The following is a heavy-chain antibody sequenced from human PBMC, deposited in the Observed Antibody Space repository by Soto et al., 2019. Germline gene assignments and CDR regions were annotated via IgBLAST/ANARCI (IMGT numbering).Heavy chain of an antibody. CDR1: GFTFRSYF. CDR2: ISTSSSYI. Sequence: EVQLVESGGGLVKPGGSLRLSCAASGFTFRSYFMNWVRQAPGKGLEWVSAISTSSSYIYYSESVKGRLTIYRDNAKNSRYLKMNRLRAADTAVYYCARAATLWFGGSDYWGQGTVVPVSS. CDR3: ARAATLWFGGSDY. J-gene: IGHJ4*02. D-gene: IGHD3-10*01. V-gene: IGHV3-21*01.